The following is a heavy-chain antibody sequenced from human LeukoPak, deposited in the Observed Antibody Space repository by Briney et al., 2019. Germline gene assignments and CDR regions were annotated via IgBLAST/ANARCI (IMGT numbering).Heavy chain of an antibody. D-gene: IGHD3-10*01. Sequence: GGSLRRSCAVSGFTFSDHYMDWVRQAPGKGREWVARSRNKDHRHSTEYATSVKGRFIISRDDSRNSLDLQMNSLNSDAAALYYCVRGYRGFDPWGQGNMVTVSS. CDR2: SRNKDHRHST. V-gene: IGHV3-72*01. CDR3: VRGYRGFDP. CDR1: GFTFSDHY. J-gene: IGHJ5*02.